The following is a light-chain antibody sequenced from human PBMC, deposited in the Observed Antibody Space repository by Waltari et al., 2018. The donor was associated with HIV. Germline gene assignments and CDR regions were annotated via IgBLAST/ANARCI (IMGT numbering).Light chain of an antibody. CDR1: ALPKKY. V-gene: IGLV3-25*03. CDR2: KDN. CDR3: QSADSTTTDSWV. J-gene: IGLJ3*02. Sequence: YELTQPPSVSVSPGQTARITCSGDALPKKYAYWYQQKPGQAPVRVIYKDNERPAGVPERFSGSSAGTTVTLTISGVQAKDEADYYCQSADSTTTDSWVFGGGTKLTVL.